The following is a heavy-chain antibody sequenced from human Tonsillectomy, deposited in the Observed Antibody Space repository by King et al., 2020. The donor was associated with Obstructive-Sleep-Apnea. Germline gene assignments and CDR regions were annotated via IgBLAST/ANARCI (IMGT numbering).Heavy chain of an antibody. J-gene: IGHJ4*02. Sequence: QVQLVESGGGVVQPGRSLRLSCAASGFTFSSYGMHWVRQAPGKGLEWVAFIHFDVSNKYYGDSVKGRFTISRDNSKNTLYLQMHSLRAEDTAVYYCAKETEFCSGGSCYSDYFDSWGQGTLVTVSS. CDR1: GFTFSSYG. CDR2: IHFDVSNK. D-gene: IGHD2-15*01. V-gene: IGHV3-30*02. CDR3: AKETEFCSGGSCYSDYFDS.